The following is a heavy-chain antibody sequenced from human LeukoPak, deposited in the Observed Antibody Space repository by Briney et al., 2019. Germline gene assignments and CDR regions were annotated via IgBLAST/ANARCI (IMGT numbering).Heavy chain of an antibody. CDR2: IKQDGSEK. J-gene: IGHJ4*02. D-gene: IGHD2/OR15-2a*01. CDR3: ARDAFPDY. Sequence: GSLRLSCAASGFTFSSYSMSWVRQAPGKGLEWVANIKQDGSEKYYVDSVKGRFTISRDNAKNSLYLQMNSLRAEDTAVYYCARDAFPDYWGQGTLVTVSS. V-gene: IGHV3-7*01. CDR1: GFTFSSYS.